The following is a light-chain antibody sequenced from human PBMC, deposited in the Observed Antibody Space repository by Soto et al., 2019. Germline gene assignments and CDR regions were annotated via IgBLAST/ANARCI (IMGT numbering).Light chain of an antibody. J-gene: IGLJ1*01. CDR3: CSNAGASTYV. CDR1: SSDVGSYDL. CDR2: DAT. Sequence: QSALTQPASVPGSPGQSITISCTGTSSDVGSYDLVSCYQQHPGKAPKLMIYDATKRPSGVSVRFSGSKPGNTASLTISGLQAGDEADYYCCSNAGASTYVFGIGTKLTVL. V-gene: IGLV2-23*01.